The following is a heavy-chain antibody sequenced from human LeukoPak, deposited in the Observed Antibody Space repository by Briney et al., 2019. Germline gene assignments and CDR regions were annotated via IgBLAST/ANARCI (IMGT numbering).Heavy chain of an antibody. CDR2: IRSKAYGGTT. CDR1: GFTFSSYA. Sequence: GGSLRLSCAASGFTFSSYAMHWVRQAPGKGLEWVGFIRSKAYGGTTEYAASVKGRFTISRDDSKGIAYLQMNSLKTEDTAVYYCTRDRGPYSSGWYYYYYMDVWGKGTTVTVSS. J-gene: IGHJ6*03. V-gene: IGHV3-49*04. D-gene: IGHD6-19*01. CDR3: TRDRGPYSSGWYYYYYMDV.